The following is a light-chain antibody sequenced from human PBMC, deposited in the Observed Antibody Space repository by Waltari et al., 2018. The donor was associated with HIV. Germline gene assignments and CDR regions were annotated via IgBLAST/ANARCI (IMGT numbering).Light chain of an antibody. CDR2: EFN. CDR3: SSYAGNNNYV. V-gene: IGLV2-8*01. Sequence: QPALTQPPSASGSPGQAVTISCPGPRRYIGTYTSVSWYQPHPGRAPNLLIDEFNKRPSGVPDRFSGSKSANTASLTVSGLQVADEADYYCSSYAGNNNYVFGTGTRVTVL. CDR1: RRYIGTYTS. J-gene: IGLJ1*01.